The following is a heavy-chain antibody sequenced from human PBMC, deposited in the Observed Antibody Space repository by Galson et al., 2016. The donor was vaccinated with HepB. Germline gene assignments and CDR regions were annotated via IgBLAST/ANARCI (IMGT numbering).Heavy chain of an antibody. D-gene: IGHD6-19*01. CDR2: IYYSGST. CDR3: ARGDSTGWYRFDS. V-gene: IGHV4-59*01. CDR1: GGSISTYY. Sequence: LSLTCIVSGGSISTYYWHWIRQPPGRGLEWIGYIYYSGSTNSNPSLKSRVTISVDTSKNQFSLKLSSVTAADTAVYFCARGDSTGWYRFDSWGQGTLVTVSS. J-gene: IGHJ4*02.